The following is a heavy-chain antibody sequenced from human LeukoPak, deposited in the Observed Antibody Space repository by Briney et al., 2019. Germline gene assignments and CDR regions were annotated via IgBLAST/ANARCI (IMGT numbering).Heavy chain of an antibody. D-gene: IGHD6-13*01. Sequence: ASVKVSCKASGYTFTGYYMHWVRQAPGQGLEWMGWINPNSGGTNYAQKFQGRVTMTRDTSISTAYMELSRLRSDDTAVYYCATSPGYSSSKNNWFDPWGQGTLVTVSS. CDR1: GYTFTGYY. CDR2: INPNSGGT. V-gene: IGHV1-2*02. CDR3: ATSPGYSSSKNNWFDP. J-gene: IGHJ5*02.